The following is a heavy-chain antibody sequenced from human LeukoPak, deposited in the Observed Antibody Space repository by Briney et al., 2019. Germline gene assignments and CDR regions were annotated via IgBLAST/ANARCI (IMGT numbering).Heavy chain of an antibody. CDR2: INHSGST. CDR1: GGSFSGYC. CDR3: ARGGYSYGYISWFDP. D-gene: IGHD5-18*01. J-gene: IGHJ5*02. V-gene: IGHV4-34*01. Sequence: KTSETLSLTCAVYGGSFSGYCWSWIRQPPGKGLEWIGEINHSGSTNYNPSLKSRVTISVDTSKNQFSLKLSSVTAADTAVYYCARGGYSYGYISWFDPWGQGTLVTVSS.